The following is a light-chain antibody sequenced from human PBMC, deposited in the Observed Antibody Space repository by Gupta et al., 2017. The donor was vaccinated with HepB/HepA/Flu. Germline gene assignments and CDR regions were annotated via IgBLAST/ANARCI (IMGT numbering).Light chain of an antibody. V-gene: IGLV3-1*01. CDR2: QES. CDR3: QEWDSSSVV. Sequence: SYELTQPPSVSVSPGQTASITCSGDKMGDKYACWYQQKPGQSPVLVIYQESKRPSGIPERFSGSNSGNTATLTISGTQAMDEADYYCQEWDSSSVVFGGGTKLTVL. CDR1: KMGDKY. J-gene: IGLJ2*01.